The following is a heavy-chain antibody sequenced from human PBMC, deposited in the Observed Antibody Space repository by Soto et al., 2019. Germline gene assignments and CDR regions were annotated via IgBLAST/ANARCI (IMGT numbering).Heavy chain of an antibody. D-gene: IGHD6-13*01. V-gene: IGHV3-23*01. CDR1: GFTFSNYA. J-gene: IGHJ4*02. Sequence: EVQLLESGGGLVQRGGSLRLSCAASGFTFSNYAVTWVRQAPGKGLEWVSTISGSGGSTYYADSVKGRFTISRDNSKNTLYLQMNSLRAEDTAEYYCAKDQGSSWYEIDYWGQGTLVTVSS. CDR3: AKDQGSSWYEIDY. CDR2: ISGSGGST.